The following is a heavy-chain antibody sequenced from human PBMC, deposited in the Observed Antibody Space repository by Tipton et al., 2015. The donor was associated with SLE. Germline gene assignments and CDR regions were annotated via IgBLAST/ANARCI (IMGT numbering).Heavy chain of an antibody. CDR1: GFNFGDYA. D-gene: IGHD2/OR15-2a*01. CDR2: FSDGGSST. V-gene: IGHV3-23*01. J-gene: IGHJ3*01. CDR3: AKAQGVIVPNDAFDF. Sequence: SLRLSCTTSGFNFGDYAMAWVRQAPGKGLEWVSDFSDGGSSTYYADSVKGRFTISRDNSKNMLYLQMNSLRVEDAAIYYCAKAQGVIVPNDAFDFGGQGTMVTVSS.